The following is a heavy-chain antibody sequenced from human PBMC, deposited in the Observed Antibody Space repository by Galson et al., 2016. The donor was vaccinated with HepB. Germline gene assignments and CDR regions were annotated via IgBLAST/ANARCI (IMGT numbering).Heavy chain of an antibody. J-gene: IGHJ4*02. Sequence: SLRLSCAASGFTFDDYAMHWVRQAPGKGLEWVSGIRWNSGDTGYADSVKGRFPISRDNAKNSLYLQMTSLRADDTALYYCTKDTLPHGSGPKHLHCWGQGTLVTVSS. CDR1: GFTFDDYA. CDR3: TKDTLPHGSGPKHLHC. D-gene: IGHD2-15*01. CDR2: IRWNSGDT. V-gene: IGHV3-9*01.